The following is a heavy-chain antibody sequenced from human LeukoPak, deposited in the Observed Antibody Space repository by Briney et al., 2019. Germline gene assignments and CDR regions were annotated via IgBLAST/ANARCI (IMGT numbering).Heavy chain of an antibody. CDR1: GFTFSTYW. CDR3: FGIF. CDR2: INPDGSET. J-gene: IGHJ4*02. Sequence: PGGSLRLSCAASGFTFSTYWINWARQAPGKGLEWVGNINPDGSETYYVDSVKGRFIISRDNAKNSLYLQMNSLKTEDTAVYYCFGIFWGQGTLVTVPS. D-gene: IGHD1-14*01. V-gene: IGHV3-7*01.